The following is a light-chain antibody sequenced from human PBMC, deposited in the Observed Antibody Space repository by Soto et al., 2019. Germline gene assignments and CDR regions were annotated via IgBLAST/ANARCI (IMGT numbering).Light chain of an antibody. CDR3: SSHTTSSLPGI. CDR2: EVN. J-gene: IGLJ2*01. Sequence: QSALTQPPSASGSPGQTVTISCTGTSSDVGGYDYVSWYQQHPGEAPKLIIYEVNNRPSGVSNRFSGSKSANTASLTISGLQAEDEADYYCSSHTTSSLPGIFGGGTKLTVL. CDR1: SSDVGGYDY. V-gene: IGLV2-14*01.